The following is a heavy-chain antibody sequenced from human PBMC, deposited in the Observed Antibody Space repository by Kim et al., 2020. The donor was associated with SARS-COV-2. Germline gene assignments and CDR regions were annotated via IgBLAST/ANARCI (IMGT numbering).Heavy chain of an antibody. CDR2: INAGNGNT. CDR3: ARVPSEFHRRWMDV. D-gene: IGHD3-10*01. J-gene: IGHJ6*02. Sequence: ASVKVSCKASGYTFTSYAMHWVRQAPGQRLEWMGWINAGNGNTKYSQKFQGRVTITRDTSASTAYMELSSLRSEDTAVYYCARVPSEFHRRWMDVWGQGTTVTVSS. V-gene: IGHV1-3*01. CDR1: GYTFTSYA.